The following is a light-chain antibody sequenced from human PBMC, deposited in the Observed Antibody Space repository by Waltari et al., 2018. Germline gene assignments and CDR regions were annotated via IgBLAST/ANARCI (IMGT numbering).Light chain of an antibody. Sequence: QPALTQPASVSGSPGQSITIPCTGTSNDVGNSKHVCWYQQHPGKAPKPIISEGTKRPSGVSDRFSGSKSGNTASLTISGLQAEDEADYYCLSYTSSITFVFGGGTK. J-gene: IGLJ2*01. V-gene: IGLV2-23*03. CDR3: LSYTSSITFV. CDR1: SNDVGNSKH. CDR2: EGT.